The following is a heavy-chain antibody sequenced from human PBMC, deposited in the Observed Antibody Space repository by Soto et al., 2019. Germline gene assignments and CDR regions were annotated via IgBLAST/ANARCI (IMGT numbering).Heavy chain of an antibody. CDR2: IIPIFGTA. D-gene: IGHD3-16*02. Sequence: SVKVSCKASGGTFSSYAISWVRQAPGQGLEWMGGIIPIFGTANYAQKFQGRVTITADESTSTAYMELSSLRSEDTAVYYCASLGELSLTYYYYGMDVWGQGTTVTVSS. J-gene: IGHJ6*02. CDR1: GGTFSSYA. V-gene: IGHV1-69*13. CDR3: ASLGELSLTYYYYGMDV.